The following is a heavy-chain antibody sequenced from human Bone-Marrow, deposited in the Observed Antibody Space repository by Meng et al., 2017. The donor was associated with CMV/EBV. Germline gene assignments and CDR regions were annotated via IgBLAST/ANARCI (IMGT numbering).Heavy chain of an antibody. CDR3: AGGSDYYDSSGYSHFDY. Sequence: SETLSLTCTVSGGSISSYYWSWIRQPPGKGLEWIGYIYYSGSTNYNPSLKSRVTISVDTSKNQFSLKLSSVTAADTAVYYCAGGSDYYDSSGYSHFDYWVQGTLVTFSS. V-gene: IGHV4-59*01. D-gene: IGHD3-22*01. CDR1: GGSISSYY. CDR2: IYYSGST. J-gene: IGHJ4*02.